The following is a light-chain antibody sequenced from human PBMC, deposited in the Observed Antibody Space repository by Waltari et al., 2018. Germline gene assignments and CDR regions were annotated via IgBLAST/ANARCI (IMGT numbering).Light chain of an antibody. J-gene: IGLJ3*02. CDR2: EVS. CDR1: SSDIGGYNL. Sequence: QSALTQPASVSGSPGQSITIPCTGTSSDIGGYNLVSWYQYHPGKAPKLIIYEVSRRPLGVSSRFSGSKSGDTASLTVSGLQAEDEADYYCCSYAGSNTLMFGGGTKLTVL. CDR3: CSYAGSNTLM. V-gene: IGLV2-23*02.